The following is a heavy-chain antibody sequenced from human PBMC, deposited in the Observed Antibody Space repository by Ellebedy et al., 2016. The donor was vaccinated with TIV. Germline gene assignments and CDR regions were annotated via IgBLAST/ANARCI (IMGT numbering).Heavy chain of an antibody. D-gene: IGHD1-7*01. Sequence: SETLSLXXTVSGGSISSYYWSWIRQPAGKGLEWIGRIYTSGSTNYNPSLKSRVTMSVDTSKNHFSLKLSSVTAADTAVYYCARGRPRYNWNFNWFNPWGQGTLVTVSS. CDR3: ARGRPRYNWNFNWFNP. J-gene: IGHJ5*02. V-gene: IGHV4-4*07. CDR1: GGSISSYY. CDR2: IYTSGST.